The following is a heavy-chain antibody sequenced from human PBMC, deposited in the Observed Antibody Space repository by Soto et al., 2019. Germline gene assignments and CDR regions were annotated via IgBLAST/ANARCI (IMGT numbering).Heavy chain of an antibody. V-gene: IGHV4-34*01. CDR2: INHSGST. CDR3: ARAPYDYIWGSYRRRNLDY. Sequence: QVQLQQWGAGLLKPSETLSLTCAVYGGSFSGYYWSWIRQPPGKGLEWIGEINHSGSTNYNPSLKSRATISVDTSKNQFSLKLSSVTAADTGVYYCARAPYDYIWGSYRRRNLDYWGQGTLVTVSS. CDR1: GGSFSGYY. J-gene: IGHJ4*02. D-gene: IGHD3-16*02.